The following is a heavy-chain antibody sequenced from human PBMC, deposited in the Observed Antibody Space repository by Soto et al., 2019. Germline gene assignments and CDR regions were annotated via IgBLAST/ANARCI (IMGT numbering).Heavy chain of an antibody. D-gene: IGHD2-21*02. CDR2: IGASGDIT. Sequence: GGSLRLSCAASGFSFTNFAMSWVRQAPGKGLEWVAGIGASGDITWYADSVKGRLSISRDNSKNTLYLQLNSLRFEDTAVYYCAKDDFTDRGDDYFDYWGPGTPVTVSS. J-gene: IGHJ4*02. V-gene: IGHV3-23*01. CDR1: GFSFTNFA. CDR3: AKDDFTDRGDDYFDY.